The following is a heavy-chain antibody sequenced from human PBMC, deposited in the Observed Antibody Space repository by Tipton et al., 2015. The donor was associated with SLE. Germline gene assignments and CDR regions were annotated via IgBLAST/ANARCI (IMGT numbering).Heavy chain of an antibody. D-gene: IGHD5-18*01. CDR1: GFTFSSYA. V-gene: IGHV3-23*01. CDR2: ISNSGGRT. Sequence: GSLRLSCAASGFTFSSYAMGWVRQAPGRGLEWVSAISNSGGRTYYADSVKGRFTISRDNSKNTLYLQMNILRAEDTAVYYCARSRGGGYNAFDIWGQGTMVTVSS. J-gene: IGHJ3*02. CDR3: ARSRGGGYNAFDI.